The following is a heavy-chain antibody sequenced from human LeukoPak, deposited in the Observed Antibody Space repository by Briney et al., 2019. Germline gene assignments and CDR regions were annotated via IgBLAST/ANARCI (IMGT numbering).Heavy chain of an antibody. CDR1: GFTFSSYW. CDR2: IKQDGSEK. D-gene: IGHD3-10*01. CDR3: ARELVRGVIWYYYYGMDV. J-gene: IGHJ6*02. V-gene: IGHV3-7*04. Sequence: GGSLRLSCAASGFTFSSYWMSWFGRAPGKGLEGVANIKQDGSEKYYVDSVKGRFTISRDNAKNSLYLQMNSLRAEDTAVYYCARELVRGVIWYYYYGMDVWGQGTTVTVSS.